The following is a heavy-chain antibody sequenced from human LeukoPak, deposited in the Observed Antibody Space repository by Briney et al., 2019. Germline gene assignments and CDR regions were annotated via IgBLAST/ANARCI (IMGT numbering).Heavy chain of an antibody. J-gene: IGHJ5*02. CDR2: IYTSGST. CDR1: GGSISSYY. CDR3: ARRARGYSYGYGPSRNWFDP. Sequence: PSETLSLTCTVSGGSISSYYWSWIRQPAGKGLEWIGRIYTSGSTNYNPSLKSRVTISVDTSKNQFSLKLSSVTAADTAVYYCARRARGYSYGYGPSRNWFDPWGQGTLVTVSS. D-gene: IGHD5-18*01. V-gene: IGHV4-4*07.